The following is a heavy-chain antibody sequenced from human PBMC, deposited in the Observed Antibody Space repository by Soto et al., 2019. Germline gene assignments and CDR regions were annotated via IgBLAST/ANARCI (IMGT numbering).Heavy chain of an antibody. V-gene: IGHV3-74*01. CDR3: AREFSFGSGHYGMDV. CDR2: INSDGSST. CDR1: GFTFSSYW. Sequence: EVQLVESGGGLVQPGGSLRLSCAASGFTFSSYWMHWVRQAPGKGLVWVSRINSDGSSTSYADSVKGRFTISRDNAKNTLYLQMNGLRAEDTAVYYCAREFSFGSGHYGMDVWGQGTTVTVSS. J-gene: IGHJ6*02. D-gene: IGHD3-10*01.